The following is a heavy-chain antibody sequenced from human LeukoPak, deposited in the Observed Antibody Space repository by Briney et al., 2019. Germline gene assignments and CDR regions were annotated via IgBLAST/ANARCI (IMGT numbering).Heavy chain of an antibody. J-gene: IGHJ5*02. CDR1: GYTFTGYY. Sequence: ASVKVSCKASGYTFTGYYMHWVRQAPGQGLEWMGWINPNSGGTNYAQKFQGRVTMTRDTSISTAYMELSRLRSDDTAVYYCARAQKRTGTTILKSLHNWFDPWGQGTLVTVSS. CDR3: ARAQKRTGTTILKSLHNWFDP. V-gene: IGHV1-2*02. CDR2: INPNSGGT. D-gene: IGHD1-1*01.